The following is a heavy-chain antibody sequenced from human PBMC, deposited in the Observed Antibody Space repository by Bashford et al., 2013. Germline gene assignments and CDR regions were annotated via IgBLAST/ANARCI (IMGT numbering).Heavy chain of an antibody. D-gene: IGHD4-17*01. V-gene: IGHV4-59*08. CDR3: ARRGYSGDYLDY. CDR1: GASMSSYY. CDR2: IYYSGST. Sequence: SETLSLTCTVSGASMSSYYWSWIRQPPGKGLEWIGYIYYSGSTNYNPSLKNRVTISVDTSKNQFSLRLSSVTAADTAVYYCARRGYSGDYLDYWGQGTLVTVSS. J-gene: IGHJ4*01.